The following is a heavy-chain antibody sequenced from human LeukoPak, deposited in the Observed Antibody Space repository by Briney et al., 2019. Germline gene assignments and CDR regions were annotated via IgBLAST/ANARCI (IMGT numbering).Heavy chain of an antibody. CDR2: INPSGGST. J-gene: IGHJ4*02. D-gene: IGHD6-19*01. Sequence: ASVKVSCKASGYTFTSYYMHWVRQAPGQGLEWMGIINPSGGSTSYAQKFQGRVTMTRDTSTSTVYMELSSLRSEDTAVYYCASASWSSGYSSGWYNYWGQGTLVTVSS. CDR3: ASASWSSGYSSGWYNY. CDR1: GYTFTSYY. V-gene: IGHV1-46*01.